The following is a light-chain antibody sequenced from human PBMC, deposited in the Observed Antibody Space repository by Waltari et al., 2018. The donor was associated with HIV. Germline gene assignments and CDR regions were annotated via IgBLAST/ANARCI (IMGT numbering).Light chain of an antibody. CDR1: SSDIRAYDS. CDR3: SSYGDSLRVL. J-gene: IGLJ3*02. Sequence: QSTLTQPPSASGSLGQSVTISCTGSSSDIRAYDSVSCFQQHPRSAPQLLLYEVTRRPSTVSDRFSRSRSGSTAFLTVAGLQPDEEATYFCSSYGDSLRVLFGGGTNVTV. CDR2: EVT. V-gene: IGLV2-8*01.